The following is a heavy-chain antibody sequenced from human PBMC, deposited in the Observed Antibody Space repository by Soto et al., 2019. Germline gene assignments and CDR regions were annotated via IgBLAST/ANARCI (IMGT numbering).Heavy chain of an antibody. D-gene: IGHD3-22*01. J-gene: IGHJ4*02. Sequence: QVQLVESGGGVVQPGRSLRLSCAASGFTFSSYGMHWVRQAPGKGLEWVAVISYDGSNKYYADSVKGRFTISRDNSKNTLYLQMNSPRAEDTAVYYCAKGPAVVGEDYFDYWGQGTLVTVSS. CDR3: AKGPAVVGEDYFDY. CDR1: GFTFSSYG. CDR2: ISYDGSNK. V-gene: IGHV3-30*18.